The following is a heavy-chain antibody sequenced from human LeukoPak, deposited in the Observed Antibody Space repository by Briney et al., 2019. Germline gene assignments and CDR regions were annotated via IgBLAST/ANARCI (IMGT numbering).Heavy chain of an antibody. J-gene: IGHJ4*02. CDR3: GGEAGNYGFWSGYYTLYYSDY. CDR2: INTSGST. CDR1: GFSISSYY. D-gene: IGHD3-3*01. V-gene: IGHV4-4*07. Sequence: SETLSLTCTVSGFSISSYYWSWIRQPPGKGLEWVWRINTSGSTNYNPSLKSRLTMSVGTTNKHFSLQQISGTAADTAVDYCGGEAGNYGFWSGYYTLYYSDYWGQGSPVTVSS.